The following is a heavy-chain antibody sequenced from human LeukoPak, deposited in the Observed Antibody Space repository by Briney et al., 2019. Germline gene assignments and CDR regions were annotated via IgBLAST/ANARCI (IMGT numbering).Heavy chain of an antibody. V-gene: IGHV3-30*03. CDR2: ISYDGSET. D-gene: IGHD1-26*01. Sequence: GGSLRLSCAASGFTFRSHGIHWVRQAPGKGLECVALISYDGSETYYVDSVRGRFTISRDNSKDTVDLHMSSLRADDTAVYYCARSREWELLSSFDSWGRGTLVTVSS. J-gene: IGHJ4*02. CDR1: GFTFRSHG. CDR3: ARSREWELLSSFDS.